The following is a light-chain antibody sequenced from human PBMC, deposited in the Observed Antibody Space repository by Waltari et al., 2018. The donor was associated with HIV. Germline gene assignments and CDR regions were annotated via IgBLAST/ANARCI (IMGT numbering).Light chain of an antibody. Sequence: SSDLAQPPSVSVSPGQPAKITCSGDTLSQQYLFWYQQKTGQAPVLVIYKDSERPSTVPERFSGGTSGTTVTLTITDVQAEDEADYFCHSEDNTGTAFFGGGTRLTVL. V-gene: IGLV3-25*03. CDR3: HSEDNTGTAF. CDR1: TLSQQY. CDR2: KDS. J-gene: IGLJ2*01.